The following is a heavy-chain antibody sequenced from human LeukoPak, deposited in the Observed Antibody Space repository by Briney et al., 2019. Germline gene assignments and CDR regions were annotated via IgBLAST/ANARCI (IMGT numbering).Heavy chain of an antibody. CDR1: GYTFTSYY. J-gene: IGHJ4*02. CDR2: INPSGGST. D-gene: IGHD3-22*01. CDR3: ASYITGSVDYYDSSGFDY. Sequence: ASVKVSCKASGYTFTSYYMHWVRQAPGQGLEWMGIINPSGGSTSYAQKFQGRVTMTRDTSTSTVYMELSSLRSEDTAVYYCASYITGSVDYYDSSGFDYWGQGTLVTVSS. V-gene: IGHV1-46*01.